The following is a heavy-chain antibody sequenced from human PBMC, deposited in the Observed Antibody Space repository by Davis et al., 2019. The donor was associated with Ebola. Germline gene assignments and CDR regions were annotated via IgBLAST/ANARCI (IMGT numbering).Heavy chain of an antibody. V-gene: IGHV3-21*01. D-gene: IGHD6-13*01. CDR1: GFTFSSYS. CDR3: ARESWRKDGHFDY. Sequence: PGGSLRLSCAASGFTFSSYSMNWVRQAPGRGLEWVSSISSSSSYIYYADSVKGRFTISRNNAKNSLYLQMNSLRAEDTAVYYCARESWRKDGHFDYWGQGTLVTVSS. CDR2: ISSSSSYI. J-gene: IGHJ4*02.